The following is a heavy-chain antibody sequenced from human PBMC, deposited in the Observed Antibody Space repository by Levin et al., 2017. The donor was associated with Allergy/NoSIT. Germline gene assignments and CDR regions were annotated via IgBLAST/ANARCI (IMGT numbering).Heavy chain of an antibody. D-gene: IGHD5-18*01. J-gene: IGHJ6*04. Sequence: GGSLRLSCVVSGFTFSSYTMNWVRQAPGKGLEWVSSISSSSKYIHYADSVKGRFTISRDNAKNSLFLQMNSLRADDTAMYYYAREMTAGYYYGMDVWGEGTTDTVSS. CDR2: ISSSSKYI. CDR3: AREMTAGYYYGMDV. CDR1: GFTFSSYT. V-gene: IGHV3-21*01.